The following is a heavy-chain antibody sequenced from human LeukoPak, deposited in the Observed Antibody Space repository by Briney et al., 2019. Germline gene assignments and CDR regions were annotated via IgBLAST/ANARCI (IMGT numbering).Heavy chain of an antibody. Sequence: GGSLRLSCAASGFTLSSYNMNWVRQAPGKGLEWVSYISSSSSPIDYADSVKGRFTISRDNSKNTLYLQMNSLRAEDTAVYYCAKMVHTEQWLVPFDYWGQGTLVTVSS. J-gene: IGHJ4*02. V-gene: IGHV3-48*01. CDR3: AKMVHTEQWLVPFDY. CDR1: GFTLSSYN. D-gene: IGHD6-19*01. CDR2: ISSSSSPI.